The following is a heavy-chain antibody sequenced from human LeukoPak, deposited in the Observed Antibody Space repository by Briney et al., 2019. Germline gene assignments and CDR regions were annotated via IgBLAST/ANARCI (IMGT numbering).Heavy chain of an antibody. CDR2: VYYSGST. CDR3: ARIHRYCSGGACYVLDN. V-gene: IGHV4-59*02. D-gene: IGHD2-15*01. J-gene: IGHJ4*02. CDR1: GGSVSGYY. Sequence: PSETLSLTCVVSGGSVSGYYWGWIRQPPGRGLGWIGFVYYSGSTNYNPSFESRITISVDTSRNQFSLQLSSVTAADTAVYYCARIHRYCSGGACYVLDNWGQGTLVAVSS.